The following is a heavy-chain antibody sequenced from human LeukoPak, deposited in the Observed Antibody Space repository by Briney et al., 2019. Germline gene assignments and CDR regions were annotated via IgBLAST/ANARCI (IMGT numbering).Heavy chain of an antibody. V-gene: IGHV3-30-3*01. CDR2: ISYDGSNK. Sequence: GGSLRLSGAASGFTFSNYGMHWVRQAPGKGLEWVADISYDGSNKYFADSVKGRFTISRDNSKNTLYLQMNSLRAEDTAVYYCARHYYGSGSHFDYWGQGTLVTVSS. J-gene: IGHJ4*02. CDR3: ARHYYGSGSHFDY. D-gene: IGHD3-10*01. CDR1: GFTFSNYG.